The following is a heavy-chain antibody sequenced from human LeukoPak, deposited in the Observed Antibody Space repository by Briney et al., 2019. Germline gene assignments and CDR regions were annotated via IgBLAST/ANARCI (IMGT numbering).Heavy chain of an antibody. Sequence: SETLSLTCTVSGASFTSDYWSWIRQPPGKGLEWIGYIYYSGTTTYNPSLERRVTMSVDMSKTQFSLRLNSVTATDTAVYYCARLDCGGDCYVDYWGQGTLVTVSS. CDR1: GASFTSDY. J-gene: IGHJ4*02. V-gene: IGHV4-59*08. D-gene: IGHD2-21*02. CDR2: IYYSGTT. CDR3: ARLDCGGDCYVDY.